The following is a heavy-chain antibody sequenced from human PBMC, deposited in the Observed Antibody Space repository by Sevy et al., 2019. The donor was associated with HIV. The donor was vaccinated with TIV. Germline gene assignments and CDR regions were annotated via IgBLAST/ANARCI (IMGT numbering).Heavy chain of an antibody. CDR3: ARGGGYCGGECYSIDY. CDR1: GFTFSSYV. Sequence: GGSLRLSCAASGFTFSSYVMHWVRQAPGKGLEWVALIWYDGTIKYYADAVKGRFTISRDNSKDTLFLQMNSLTPEDTAVYYCARGGGYCGGECYSIDYWGQGALVTVSS. D-gene: IGHD2-21*01. CDR2: IWYDGTIK. J-gene: IGHJ4*02. V-gene: IGHV3-33*08.